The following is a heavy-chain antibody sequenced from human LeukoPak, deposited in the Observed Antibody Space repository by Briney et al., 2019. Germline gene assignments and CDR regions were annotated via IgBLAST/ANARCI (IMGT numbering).Heavy chain of an antibody. CDR2: IYTSGST. CDR1: GGSISSYY. J-gene: IGHJ6*03. D-gene: IGHD2-2*01. CDR3: ARDHRYCSSTSCYPWGDYYYYYYMDV. Sequence: SETLSLTCTVSGGSISSYYWSWIRQPAGKGLEWIGRIYTSGSTNYNPSLKSRVTMSVDTSKNQFSLKLSSVTAADTAVYYCARDHRYCSSTSCYPWGDYYYYYYMDVWGKGTTVTVSS. V-gene: IGHV4-4*07.